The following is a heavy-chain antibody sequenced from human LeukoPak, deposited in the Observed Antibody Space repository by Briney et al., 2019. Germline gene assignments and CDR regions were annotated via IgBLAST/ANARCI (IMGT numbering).Heavy chain of an antibody. CDR2: INYSGSI. CDR1: GGSISSSTYY. CDR3: ARRLGGSGTYYFDY. V-gene: IGHV4-39*01. J-gene: IGHJ4*02. D-gene: IGHD3-10*01. Sequence: PSETLSLTCTVSGGSISSSTYYWGWLRQPPGKGLVWIGSINYSGSIYYNPSLKSRITISVDTSKNQLSLKLSSLTAGDTAVYLCARRLGGSGTYYFDYWGQGTLVTVSS.